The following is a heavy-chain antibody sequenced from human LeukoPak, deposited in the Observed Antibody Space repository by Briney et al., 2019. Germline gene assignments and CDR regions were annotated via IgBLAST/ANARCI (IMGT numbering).Heavy chain of an antibody. CDR2: ISYDGSNK. D-gene: IGHD3-3*01. CDR3: AKDSKVWDFWSGYTNHYFGY. V-gene: IGHV3-30*18. CDR1: GFTFSSYG. J-gene: IGHJ4*02. Sequence: QPGGSLRLSCAASGFTFSSYGMHWVRQAPGKGLEWVAVISYDGSNKYYADSVKGRFTISRDNSKNTLYLQMNSLRAEDTAVYYCAKDSKVWDFWSGYTNHYFGYWGQGTLVTVSS.